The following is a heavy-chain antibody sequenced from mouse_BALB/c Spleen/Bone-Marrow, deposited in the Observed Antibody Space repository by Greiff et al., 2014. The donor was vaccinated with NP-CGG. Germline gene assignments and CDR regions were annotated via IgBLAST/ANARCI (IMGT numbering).Heavy chain of an antibody. CDR3: ARRYHFHWFFDV. Sequence: QVQLQQSGAELVRPGASVQLSCKASGYTFTSYWMSWVKQRPVQGLEWIGRIDPYDSETDYNQKFKDKSILMVGKSSSTAYMQLSSLTSEDSAVYYCARRYHFHWFFDVWGAGTTVTVSS. D-gene: IGHD1-2*01. CDR2: IDPYDSET. CDR1: GYTFTSYW. V-gene: IGHV1-52*01. J-gene: IGHJ1*01.